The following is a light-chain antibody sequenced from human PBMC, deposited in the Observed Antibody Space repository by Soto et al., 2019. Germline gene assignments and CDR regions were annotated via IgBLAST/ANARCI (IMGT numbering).Light chain of an antibody. CDR2: DAS. CDR1: QSVYSY. Sequence: EIVLTQSPATLSLSPEERATLSCRASQSVYSYLAWYQQKPGQAPRLLIYDASNRATGIPARFRGSGSGTDFTLTISSLEPEDFAVYYCQQRSNWPITFGQGTRLEIK. J-gene: IGKJ5*01. CDR3: QQRSNWPIT. V-gene: IGKV3-11*01.